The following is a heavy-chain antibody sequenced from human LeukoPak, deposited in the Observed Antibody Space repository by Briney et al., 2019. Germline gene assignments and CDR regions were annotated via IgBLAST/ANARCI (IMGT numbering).Heavy chain of an antibody. CDR3: ARDIYGSGY. J-gene: IGHJ4*02. CDR2: INSDGSST. Sequence: GGSLRLSCAASGFTFSSYWMHWVRQAPGEGLVWVSRINSDGSSTSYADSVKRRFTISRDNAKNTLYLQMNSLRAEDTAVYYCARDIYGSGYWDQGTLVTVSS. V-gene: IGHV3-74*01. CDR1: GFTFSSYW. D-gene: IGHD3-10*01.